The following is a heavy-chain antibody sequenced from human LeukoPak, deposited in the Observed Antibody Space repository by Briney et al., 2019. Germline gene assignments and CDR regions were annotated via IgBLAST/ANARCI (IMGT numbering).Heavy chain of an antibody. D-gene: IGHD6-19*01. CDR3: ARAPSGSFINYYYYYMDV. J-gene: IGHJ6*03. CDR2: IYSGGST. V-gene: IGHV3-53*01. CDR1: GFTVSSNY. Sequence: PGGSLRLSCAASGFTVSSNYMSWVRQAPGKGLEWVSVIYSGGSTYYADSVKGRFTISRDNSKNTLYLQMNSLRAEDTAVYYCARAPSGSFINYYYYYMDVWGKGTTVTVSS.